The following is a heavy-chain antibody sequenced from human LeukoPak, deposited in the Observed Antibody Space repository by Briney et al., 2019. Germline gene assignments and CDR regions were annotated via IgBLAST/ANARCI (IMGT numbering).Heavy chain of an antibody. CDR1: GFTFSDYS. CDR3: AKGDGYSSPWYFDL. Sequence: GGSLRLSCAASGFTFSDYSMNWVRQAPGKGLEWVSCISNSGTTVYHADSVKGRFTISRDNAKNSVSLQLDSLRAEDTAIYYCAKGDGYSSPWYFDLWGQGTLVTVSS. J-gene: IGHJ4*02. V-gene: IGHV3-48*04. D-gene: IGHD5-18*01. CDR2: ISNSGTTV.